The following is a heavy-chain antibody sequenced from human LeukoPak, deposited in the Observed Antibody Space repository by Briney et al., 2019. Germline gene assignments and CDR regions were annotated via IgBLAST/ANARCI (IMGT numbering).Heavy chain of an antibody. CDR1: GFTFSSYA. D-gene: IGHD6-6*01. CDR3: AKAETGTEGRVAAYQAPFDF. V-gene: IGHV3-23*01. CDR2: ISGSGGYT. J-gene: IGHJ4*02. Sequence: GGSLRLSCAASGFTFSSYAMSWVRQAPGKGLEWVSSISGSGGYTYYADSVKGRFTISRDNSKNTLYLQMNSLRAEDTAVYYCAKAETGTEGRVAAYQAPFDFGGQGTLVTVSS.